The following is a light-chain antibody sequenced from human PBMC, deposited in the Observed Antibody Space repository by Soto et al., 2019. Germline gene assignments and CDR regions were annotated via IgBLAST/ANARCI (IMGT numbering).Light chain of an antibody. CDR2: AAS. CDR1: QGISNY. CDR3: QKYNSAPRT. J-gene: IGKJ1*01. V-gene: IGKV1-27*01. Sequence: DIQMTQSPSSLSASVGDRVTITCRASQGISNYLAWYQQKPGKVPKLLIYAASTLQSGVPSRFRGSGSGTDFTLTISNLQPEDVATDYCQKYNSAPRTFGQGTKVEIK.